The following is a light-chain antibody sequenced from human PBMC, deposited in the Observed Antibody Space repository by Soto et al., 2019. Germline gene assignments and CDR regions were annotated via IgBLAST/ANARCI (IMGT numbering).Light chain of an antibody. V-gene: IGKV3-15*01. Sequence: EILMTQSPATLSVSPGERATLSCRASQSVSNNLAWYQQKSGQAPRLLIFGASTRATGIPARFSGSGSGTEFTLTISSLQSEDFAVYYCQQYGSSPRTFGQGTRL. CDR2: GAS. J-gene: IGKJ5*01. CDR1: QSVSNN. CDR3: QQYGSSPRT.